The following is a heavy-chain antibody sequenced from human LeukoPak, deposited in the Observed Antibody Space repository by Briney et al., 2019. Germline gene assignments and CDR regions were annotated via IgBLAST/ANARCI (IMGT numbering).Heavy chain of an antibody. CDR1: GYTLSSYY. CDR2: INPSGGTT. CDR3: ARGRAAGSGWPFDY. V-gene: IGHV1-46*01. Sequence: ASVKVSCKASGYTLSSYYMHWVRQAPGQGLEWMGIINPSGGTTTYAQKSQGRVTMTRDTSTSTVYMELSSVRSEDTAVYYCARGRAAGSGWPFDYWGQGTLVTVSS. D-gene: IGHD6-19*01. J-gene: IGHJ4*02.